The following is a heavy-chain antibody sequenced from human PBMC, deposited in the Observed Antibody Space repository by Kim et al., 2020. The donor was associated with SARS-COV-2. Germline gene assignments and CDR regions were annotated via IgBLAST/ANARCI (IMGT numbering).Heavy chain of an antibody. J-gene: IGHJ4*02. CDR3: ARVGDYDSSGFYAFFRS. Sequence: SVNGRFTISRDNAKNTLYLQMNGLRTEDTAVYYCARVGDYDSSGFYAFFRSGGQGTRVTVSS. D-gene: IGHD3-22*01. V-gene: IGHV3-74*01.